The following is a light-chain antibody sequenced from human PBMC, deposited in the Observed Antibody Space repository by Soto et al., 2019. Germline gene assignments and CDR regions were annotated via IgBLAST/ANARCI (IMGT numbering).Light chain of an antibody. V-gene: IGKV3-15*01. CDR1: QSVSSN. Sequence: EVLMTQSPATLSVSPGERGTLSCRASQSVSSNLAWYQRKPGQTPRLLIYGASTRATGIPARISGSGSGTEFTLTISSLQSEDFAVYYCHQYNNWPHTLGQGTKVDIK. J-gene: IGKJ2*01. CDR3: HQYNNWPHT. CDR2: GAS.